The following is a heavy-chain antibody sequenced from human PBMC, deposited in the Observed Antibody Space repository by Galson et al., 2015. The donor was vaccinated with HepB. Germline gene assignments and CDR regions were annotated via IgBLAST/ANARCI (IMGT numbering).Heavy chain of an antibody. CDR1: GYTFTSYA. CDR2: INTNTGNP. D-gene: IGHD2-2*03. J-gene: IGHJ6*02. Sequence: SVKVSCKASGYTFTSYAMNWVRQAPGQGLEWMGWINTNTGNPTYAQGFTGRFVFSLDTSVSTAYLQISSLKAEDTAVYYCARDGYCSSTSCYLVDYYYGMDVWGQGTTVTVSS. V-gene: IGHV7-4-1*02. CDR3: ARDGYCSSTSCYLVDYYYGMDV.